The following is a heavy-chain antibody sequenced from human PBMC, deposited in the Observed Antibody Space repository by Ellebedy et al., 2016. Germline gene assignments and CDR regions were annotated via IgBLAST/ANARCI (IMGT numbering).Heavy chain of an antibody. CDR2: IYYSGST. D-gene: IGHD5-24*01. J-gene: IGHJ4*02. V-gene: IGHV4-59*01. Sequence: SETLSLTCAVSGGSISSYYWSWIRQPPGKGLEWIGYIYYSGSTNYNPSLKSRVTISVDTSKNQFSLKLSSVTAADTAVYYCATSEMATMVGYWGQGTLVTVSS. CDR1: GGSISSYY. CDR3: ATSEMATMVGY.